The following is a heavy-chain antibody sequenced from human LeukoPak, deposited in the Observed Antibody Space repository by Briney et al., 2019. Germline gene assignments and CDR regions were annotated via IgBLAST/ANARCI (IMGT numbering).Heavy chain of an antibody. Sequence: PSETLSLTCTVSGGSISSSRYYWGWIRQPPGKGLEWIATIYYRGSSYYNPSLKSRVTISVDTSQNQFSLKLSSVTAADTAVYYCARHNDYSRAFDIWGQGTMVTVSS. D-gene: IGHD4-11*01. CDR1: GGSISSSRYY. J-gene: IGHJ3*02. CDR2: IYYRGSS. CDR3: ARHNDYSRAFDI. V-gene: IGHV4-39*01.